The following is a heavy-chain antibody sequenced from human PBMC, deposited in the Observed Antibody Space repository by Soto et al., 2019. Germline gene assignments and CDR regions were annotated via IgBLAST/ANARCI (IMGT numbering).Heavy chain of an antibody. V-gene: IGHV3-48*03. CDR3: ARGAYRLY. CDR1: GFTFSSYE. D-gene: IGHD2-21*01. J-gene: IGHJ4*02. CDR2: ISSSGDTI. Sequence: GSLRLSCAASGFTFSSYEMNWVRQAPGKGLEWLSYISSSGDTIYYAFSVRGRFTISRDNAKNSVYLEMNSLRVEDTAVYYCARGAYRLYWGRGTLVTVSS.